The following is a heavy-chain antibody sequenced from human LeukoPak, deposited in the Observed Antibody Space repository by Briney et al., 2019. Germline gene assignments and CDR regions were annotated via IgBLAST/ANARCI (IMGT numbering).Heavy chain of an antibody. Sequence: GGSLRLSCAASGFTVSSNYMSWVRQAPGKGLEWVSVIYSCGSTYYADSVKGRFTISRDNSKNTLYLQMNSLRAEDTAVYYCAREGGSGWYSGWFDPWGQGTLVTVSS. CDR3: AREGGSGWYSGWFDP. CDR1: GFTVSSNY. CDR2: IYSCGST. D-gene: IGHD6-19*01. J-gene: IGHJ5*02. V-gene: IGHV3-66*03.